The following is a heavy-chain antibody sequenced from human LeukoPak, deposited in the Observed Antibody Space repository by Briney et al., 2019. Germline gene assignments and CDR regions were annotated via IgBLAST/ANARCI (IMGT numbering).Heavy chain of an antibody. D-gene: IGHD1-1*01. CDR3: ARLTGTTGFDY. Sequence: GGSLRLSCAASGFPFSSYWMSWVRQAPGKGLEWVANIKQDGSDKYYVDSVKGRFTISRDSAKNSLYLQLNSLRADDTAVYYCARLTGTTGFDYWGQGTLVTVSS. CDR1: GFPFSSYW. J-gene: IGHJ4*02. V-gene: IGHV3-7*01. CDR2: IKQDGSDK.